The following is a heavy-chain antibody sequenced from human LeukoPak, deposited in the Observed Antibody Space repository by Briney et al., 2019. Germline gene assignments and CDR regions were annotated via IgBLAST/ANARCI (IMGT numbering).Heavy chain of an antibody. Sequence: PTETLSLTCTVSGGSISSSSYYWGWIRQPPGKGLEWIGNIFYSGSTYYSPSLKSRVTISVDTSKNQFSLKLSSVTAADTAVYYCARDRGSGYSYNWFDPWGQGTLVTVSS. CDR2: IFYSGST. D-gene: IGHD3-3*01. CDR3: ARDRGSGYSYNWFDP. J-gene: IGHJ5*02. CDR1: GGSISSSSYY. V-gene: IGHV4-39*07.